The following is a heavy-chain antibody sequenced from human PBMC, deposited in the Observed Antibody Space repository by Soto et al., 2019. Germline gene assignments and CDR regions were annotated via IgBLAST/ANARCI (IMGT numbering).Heavy chain of an antibody. V-gene: IGHV2-5*01. J-gene: IGHJ4*02. CDR2: IYWNDDK. Sequence: SGPTLVNPTQTLTLTCTFSGFSLSTSGVGVGWIRQPPGKALEWLALIYWNDDKRYSPSLKSRLTITKDTSKNQVVLTMTNMDPVDTATYYCAHCPVIEGAQGGLDFDYWGQGTLVTVSS. CDR1: GFSLSTSGVG. D-gene: IGHD1-26*01. CDR3: AHCPVIEGAQGGLDFDY.